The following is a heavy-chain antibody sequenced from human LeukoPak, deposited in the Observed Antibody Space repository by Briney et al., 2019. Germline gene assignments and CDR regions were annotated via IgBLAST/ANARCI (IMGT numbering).Heavy chain of an antibody. CDR1: GGSISSYY. D-gene: IGHD4-23*01. CDR2: INHSGST. Sequence: SETLSLTCTVSGGSISSYYWSWIRQPPGKGLEWIGEINHSGSTNYNPSLKSRVTISVDTSKNQFSLKLSSVTAADTAVYYCARTRYGGNSLGYWGQGTLVTVSS. J-gene: IGHJ4*02. V-gene: IGHV4-34*01. CDR3: ARTRYGGNSLGY.